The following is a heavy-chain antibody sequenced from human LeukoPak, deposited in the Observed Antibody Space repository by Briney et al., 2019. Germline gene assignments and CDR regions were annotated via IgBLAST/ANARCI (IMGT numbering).Heavy chain of an antibody. V-gene: IGHV3-30*18. CDR1: GFTFSSYG. CDR3: AKFGVLFDY. J-gene: IGHJ4*02. D-gene: IGHD3-16*01. CDR2: ISYDGSNK. Sequence: GGSLRLSCAASGFTFSSYGMHWVRQAPGKGLEWVAVISYDGSNKYYADSVKGRFTISRDNSKNTLYLQMNSLRAEDTAVYYCAKFGVLFDYWGQGTLVTVSS.